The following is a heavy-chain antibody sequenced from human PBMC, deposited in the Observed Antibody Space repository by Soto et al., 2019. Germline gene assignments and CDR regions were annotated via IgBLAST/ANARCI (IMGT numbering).Heavy chain of an antibody. V-gene: IGHV4-31*03. D-gene: IGHD3-3*01. CDR3: ARGSGTKSGYWEY. CDR2: IYYSGST. J-gene: IGHJ4*02. Sequence: QVQLQESGPGLVKPSQTLSLTCTVSGGSISSGGYYWSWIRQHPGKGLEWIGYIYYSGSTYYNPSLKSRVTISGDTFKNPFSLKLSSVTAADTAVYYCARGSGTKSGYWEYWGQGNLVTVSS. CDR1: GGSISSGGYY.